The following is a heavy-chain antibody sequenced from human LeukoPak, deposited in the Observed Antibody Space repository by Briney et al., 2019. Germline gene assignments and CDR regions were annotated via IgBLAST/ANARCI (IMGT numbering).Heavy chain of an antibody. CDR3: AKAQIDYGDFASLGHPDY. CDR2: ISGSGGST. V-gene: IGHV3-23*01. CDR1: GFTFSSYA. Sequence: PGGSLRLSCAASGFTFSSYAMTWVRQAPGKGREWVSIISGSGGSTYYADSVKGRFTISRDNSKNTLYLQMNSLRAEDTAVYYCAKAQIDYGDFASLGHPDYWGQGTLVTVSS. D-gene: IGHD4-17*01. J-gene: IGHJ4*02.